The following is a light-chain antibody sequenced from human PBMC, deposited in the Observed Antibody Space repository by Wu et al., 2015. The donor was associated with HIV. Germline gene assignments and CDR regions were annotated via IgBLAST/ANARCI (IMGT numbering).Light chain of an antibody. Sequence: DIQMTQSPSSLSASVGDTVTITCRASQSVNNFLNWYQQKPGKAPKLLVSAASSLHSGAPSRFSGSGSGTEFTLTINSLQSEDLATYFCQESSNTPPAFGQGTRVEIK. CDR2: AAS. CDR1: QSVNNF. V-gene: IGKV1-39*01. CDR3: QESSNTPPA. J-gene: IGKJ5*01.